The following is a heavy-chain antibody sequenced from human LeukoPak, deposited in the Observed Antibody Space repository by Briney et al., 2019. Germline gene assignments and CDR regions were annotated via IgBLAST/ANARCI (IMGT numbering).Heavy chain of an antibody. CDR1: GFTFSNYA. D-gene: IGHD1-14*01. CDR3: ASQEEAVWPEPLDY. J-gene: IGHJ4*02. V-gene: IGHV3-21*01. CDR2: ISTSSIYI. Sequence: PGGSLRLSCAASGFTFSNYAMTWVRQAPGKGLEWVSSISTSSIYIYYADSVKGRFTVSRDNAKNSLYLQMNSLRAEDTAVYYCASQEEAVWPEPLDYWGQGTLVTVSS.